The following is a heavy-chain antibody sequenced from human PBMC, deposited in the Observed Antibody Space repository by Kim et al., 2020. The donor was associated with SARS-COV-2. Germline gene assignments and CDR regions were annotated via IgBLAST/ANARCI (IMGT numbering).Heavy chain of an antibody. CDR2: INHSGST. Sequence: SETLSLTCAVYVGSFSDYFWSWIRQPPGKGLEWIGEINHSGSTKYNPSLKSRVTISVDTSKNQFSLKLGSVTAADTAVYYCARRPHSSSSGYYYGMDVWGQGTTVTVSS. J-gene: IGHJ6*02. CDR3: ARRPHSSSSGYYYGMDV. V-gene: IGHV4-34*01. D-gene: IGHD6-6*01. CDR1: VGSFSDYF.